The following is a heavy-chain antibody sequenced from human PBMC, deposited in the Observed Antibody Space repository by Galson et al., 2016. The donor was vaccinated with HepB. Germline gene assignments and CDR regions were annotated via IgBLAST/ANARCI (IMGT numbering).Heavy chain of an antibody. Sequence: SLRLSCAASGFTFSSYAMSWVRQAPGKGLEWVSAISSSGGSTFYADSVKGRFTISRDNSKNTLYLQVDSLRAEDTAVYYCAKDRTYFDWLLYFDYWGRGTLVTVSS. D-gene: IGHD3-9*01. CDR3: AKDRTYFDWLLYFDY. J-gene: IGHJ2*01. CDR1: GFTFSSYA. CDR2: ISSSGGST. V-gene: IGHV3-23*01.